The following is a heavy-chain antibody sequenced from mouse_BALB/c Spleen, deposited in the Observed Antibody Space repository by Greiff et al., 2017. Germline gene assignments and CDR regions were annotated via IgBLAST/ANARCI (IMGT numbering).Heavy chain of an antibody. CDR2: ILPGSGGT. V-gene: IGHV1-9*01. D-gene: IGHD2-3*01. Sequence: VQLVESGAELMKPGASVKISCKATGYTFSSYWIEWVKQRPGHGLEWIGEILPGSGGTAYNQKFKGKATLTADKSSSTAYMELSSLTSEDSAVYYCTRDGDGYYGFAYWGQGTLVTVSA. J-gene: IGHJ3*01. CDR3: TRDGDGYYGFAY. CDR1: GYTFSSYW.